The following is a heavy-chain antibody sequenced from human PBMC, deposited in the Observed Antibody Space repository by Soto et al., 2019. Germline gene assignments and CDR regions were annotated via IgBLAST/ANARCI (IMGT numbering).Heavy chain of an antibody. CDR3: ARDMTQNDAFDI. Sequence: EVQLVESGGGLVKPGGSLRLFCAASEFTFSSYSMNWVRQAPGKGLEWVSSISSSSSYIYYADSVKGRFTISRDNAKNSLYLQMNSLRAEDTAVYYCARDMTQNDAFDIWGQGTMVTVSS. CDR1: EFTFSSYS. CDR2: ISSSSSYI. J-gene: IGHJ3*02. V-gene: IGHV3-21*01. D-gene: IGHD2-21*02.